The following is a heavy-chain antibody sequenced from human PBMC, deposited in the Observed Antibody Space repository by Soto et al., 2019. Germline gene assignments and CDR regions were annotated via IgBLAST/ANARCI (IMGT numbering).Heavy chain of an antibody. D-gene: IGHD3-9*01. J-gene: IGHJ4*02. Sequence: ASVKVSCKASGYTFTSYDINWVRQATGQGLEWMGWMNPNSGNTGYAQKFQGRVTMTRNTSISTAYMELSSLRSEDTAVYYCAIRYYDILPGYYTRRLQDYWGQGTLVTVSS. CDR3: AIRYYDILPGYYTRRLQDY. CDR1: GYTFTSYD. V-gene: IGHV1-8*01. CDR2: MNPNSGNT.